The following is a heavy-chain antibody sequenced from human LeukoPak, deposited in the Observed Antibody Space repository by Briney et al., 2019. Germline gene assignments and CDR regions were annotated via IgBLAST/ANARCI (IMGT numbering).Heavy chain of an antibody. D-gene: IGHD3-22*01. CDR3: ARGYYYDSSAPGY. CDR1: GGSFSGYY. CDR2: IYYSGST. Sequence: SETLSLTCAVYGGSFSGYYWSWIRQPPGKGLEWIGYIYYSGSTYYNPSLKSRVTISVDTSKNQFSLKLSSVTAADTAVYYCARGYYYDSSAPGYWGQGTLVTVSS. J-gene: IGHJ4*02. V-gene: IGHV4-30-4*01.